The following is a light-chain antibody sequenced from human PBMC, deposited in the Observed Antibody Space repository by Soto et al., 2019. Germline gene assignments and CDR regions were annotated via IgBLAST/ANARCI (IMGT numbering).Light chain of an antibody. Sequence: DIQMTQAPSTLYGSGGDRVTITCRASQTISSCFDWYQQKPGKAPKLLIYKASTLKSGVPSRFSGSGAGTEFTLTISSLQPDDCATYYCQHYNSYSEAFGQGTKVEL. CDR1: QTISSC. CDR2: KAS. CDR3: QHYNSYSEA. V-gene: IGKV1-5*03. J-gene: IGKJ1*01.